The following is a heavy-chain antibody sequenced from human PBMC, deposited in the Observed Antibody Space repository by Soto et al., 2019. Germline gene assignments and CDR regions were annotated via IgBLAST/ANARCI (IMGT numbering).Heavy chain of an antibody. CDR1: GYTFTSYA. V-gene: IGHV1-3*01. D-gene: IGHD3-10*01. Sequence: ASVKVSWKASGYTFTSYAMHWVRQAPGQRLEWMGWINAGNGNTKYSQKFQGRDTITRDTSASTAYMGLSSLRSEDTAVYYCAREGRAGGSYYYYMDVWGKGTTVTVSS. CDR3: AREGRAGGSYYYYMDV. J-gene: IGHJ6*03. CDR2: INAGNGNT.